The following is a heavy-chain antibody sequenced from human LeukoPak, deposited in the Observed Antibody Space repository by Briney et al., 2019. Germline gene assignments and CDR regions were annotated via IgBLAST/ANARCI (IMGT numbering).Heavy chain of an antibody. J-gene: IGHJ4*02. CDR3: ARDSGSRNNDY. Sequence: ASVKVSCKASGYTFTSYAIHWVRRAPGQRLEWMGWISAGNGNTKYSQNFQGRVTFISNTSATTAFMELSSLRSEDAAVYYCARDSGSRNNDYWGQGTLVTVSS. CDR2: ISAGNGNT. V-gene: IGHV1-3*01. D-gene: IGHD1/OR15-1a*01. CDR1: GYTFTSYA.